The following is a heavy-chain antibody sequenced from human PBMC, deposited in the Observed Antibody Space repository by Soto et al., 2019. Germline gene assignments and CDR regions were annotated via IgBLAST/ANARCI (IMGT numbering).Heavy chain of an antibody. CDR3: AREVGGSRGQRDYYYGMDV. CDR1: GYTFTGYY. Sequence: ASVKVSCKASGYTFTGYYTHWVRQAPGQGLEWMGWINPNSGGTNYAQKFQGRVTMTRDTSISTAYMELSRLRSDDTAVYYCAREVGGSRGQRDYYYGMDVWGQGTTVTVSS. CDR2: INPNSGGT. V-gene: IGHV1-2*02. J-gene: IGHJ6*02. D-gene: IGHD3-16*01.